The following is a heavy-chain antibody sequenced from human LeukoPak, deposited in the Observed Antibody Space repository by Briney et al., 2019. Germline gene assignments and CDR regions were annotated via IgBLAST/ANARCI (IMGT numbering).Heavy chain of an antibody. CDR3: ARLGYCSSTSCYGGLDYYGMDV. CDR1: GGTFSSYA. D-gene: IGHD2-2*01. J-gene: IGHJ6*02. V-gene: IGHV1-69*13. CDR2: IIPIFGTA. Sequence: SVKVSCKASGGTFSSYAISWVRQAPGQGLEWMGGIIPIFGTANYAQKFQGRVTITADESTSTAYMELSSLRSEDTAVYYCARLGYCSSTSCYGGLDYYGMDVWGQGTTVTVS.